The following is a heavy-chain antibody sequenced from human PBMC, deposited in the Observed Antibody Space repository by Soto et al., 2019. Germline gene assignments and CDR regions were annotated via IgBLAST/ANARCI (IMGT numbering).Heavy chain of an antibody. J-gene: IGHJ6*02. D-gene: IGHD3-10*01. CDR2: IIPILSIA. Sequence: SVKVSCKASGGTFSSYTISWVRQAPGQGLEWMGRIIPILSIANYAQKFQGRVTITADKSTSTAYMELSSLRSEDTAVYYCARDRITMVRGAPGTPAYYYYGMDVWG. V-gene: IGHV1-69*04. CDR1: GGTFSSYT. CDR3: ARDRITMVRGAPGTPAYYYYGMDV.